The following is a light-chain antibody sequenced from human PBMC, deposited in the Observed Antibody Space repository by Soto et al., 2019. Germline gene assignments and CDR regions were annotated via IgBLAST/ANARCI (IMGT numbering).Light chain of an antibody. CDR2: KAS. CDR1: QSIDSW. Sequence: DIQMTQSPSTLSASVGDRVTITCRASQSIDSWLAWYQQKPGKAPKLLIYKASSLESGVPLRFSGSGSGTEFTLTISSLQPDDFATYYCQHYKSYPWTFGQGTKVDIK. V-gene: IGKV1-5*03. J-gene: IGKJ1*01. CDR3: QHYKSYPWT.